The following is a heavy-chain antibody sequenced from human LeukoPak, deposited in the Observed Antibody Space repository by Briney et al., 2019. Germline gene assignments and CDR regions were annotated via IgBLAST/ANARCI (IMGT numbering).Heavy chain of an antibody. CDR2: ISWDGGST. CDR3: AKANLPLVVVTAINP. V-gene: IGHV3-43*01. CDR1: GFTFDDYT. J-gene: IGHJ5*02. D-gene: IGHD2-21*02. Sequence: GGFLRLSCAASGFTFDDYTMHWVRQAPGKGLEWVSLISWDGGSTYYADSVKGRFTISRDNSKNSLYLQMNSLRTEDTALYYCAKANLPLVVVTAINPWGQGTLVTVSS.